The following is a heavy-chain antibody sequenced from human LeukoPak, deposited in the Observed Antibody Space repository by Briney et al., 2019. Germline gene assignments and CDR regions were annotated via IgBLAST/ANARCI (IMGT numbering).Heavy chain of an antibody. D-gene: IGHD4-17*01. J-gene: IGHJ6*03. Sequence: PGGSLRLSCAASGFALSSYWMSWVRQAPGKGLEWVANIKEDGGEKYYVDSVKGRFTISRDNARNSLYLQMNSLRVEDTAVYYCAGARFETTVTALIRKKNYYYYYMDVWGKGTTVTVSS. V-gene: IGHV3-7*01. CDR2: IKEDGGEK. CDR1: GFALSSYW. CDR3: AGARFETTVTALIRKKNYYYYYMDV.